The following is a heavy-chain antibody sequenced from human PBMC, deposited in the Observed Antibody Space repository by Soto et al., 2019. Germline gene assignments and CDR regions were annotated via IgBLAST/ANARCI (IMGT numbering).Heavy chain of an antibody. CDR3: AKYVYSCYDLRNYFDY. Sequence: GGSLRLSCAASGFTFSRYAMSWVRQAPGKGLEWVSAISGSGGSTYYADSVKGRFTISRDNSKNTLYLQMNSLRAEDTAVYYCAKYVYSCYDLRNYFDYCGQGTLVTVSS. V-gene: IGHV3-23*01. CDR2: ISGSGGST. CDR1: GFTFSRYA. D-gene: IGHD5-12*01. J-gene: IGHJ4*02.